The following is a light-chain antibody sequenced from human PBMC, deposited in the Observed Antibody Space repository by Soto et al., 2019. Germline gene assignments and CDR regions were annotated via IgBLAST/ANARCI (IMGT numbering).Light chain of an antibody. V-gene: IGKV1-39*01. Sequence: IHMTQSPSSLSASVGDRVTISCRASQRITTYLNWYQQKPGEAPKLLISTSGTLQRGVPSRFSGSGSVTDFTLTITSLQRADFATYSCQQTYSTPYTFGQGTQLEIK. J-gene: IGKJ2*01. CDR3: QQTYSTPYT. CDR2: TSG. CDR1: QRITTY.